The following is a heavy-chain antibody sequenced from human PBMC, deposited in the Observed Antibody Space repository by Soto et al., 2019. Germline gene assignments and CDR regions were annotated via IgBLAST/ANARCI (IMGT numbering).Heavy chain of an antibody. D-gene: IGHD2-2*03. J-gene: IGHJ4*02. Sequence: SETLSLTCTVSGGSVSSGSYYWSWIRQPPGKGLEWIGYIYYTGSTDYNPSLKSRATISVDTSKNQFSLKLSSVTAADTAVYYCVRSKGGYSYRTLFDYWGQGTLVTVSS. CDR1: GGSVSSGSYY. CDR2: IYYTGST. CDR3: VRSKGGYSYRTLFDY. V-gene: IGHV4-61*01.